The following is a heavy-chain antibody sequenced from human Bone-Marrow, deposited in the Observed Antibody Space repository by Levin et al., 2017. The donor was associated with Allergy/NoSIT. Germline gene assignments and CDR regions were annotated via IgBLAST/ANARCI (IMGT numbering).Heavy chain of an antibody. CDR2: ISSSSSYI. D-gene: IGHD1-26*01. J-gene: IGHJ4*02. Sequence: SCAASGFTFSSYSMNWVRQAPGKGLEWVSSISSSSSYIYSADSVKGRFTISRDNAKNSLYLQMSSLRAEDTAVYYCARALAGATGDYWGQGTLVTVSS. CDR1: GFTFSSYS. V-gene: IGHV3-21*01. CDR3: ARALAGATGDY.